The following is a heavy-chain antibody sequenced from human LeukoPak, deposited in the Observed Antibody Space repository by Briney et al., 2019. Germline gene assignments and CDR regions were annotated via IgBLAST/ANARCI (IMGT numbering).Heavy chain of an antibody. CDR1: GFTFSNYG. V-gene: IGHV3-33*06. CDR3: AKGCEIVPPNNWFDP. Sequence: GGSLRLSCAASGFTFSNYGMHWVRQAPGKGLEWVADIWTNGVNTYYANSVKGRFTISRDNSKNALYLQKNNVRDEDTAGYYSAKGCEIVPPNNWFDPWGQGTLVTVSS. CDR2: IWTNGVNT. D-gene: IGHD1-26*01. J-gene: IGHJ5*01.